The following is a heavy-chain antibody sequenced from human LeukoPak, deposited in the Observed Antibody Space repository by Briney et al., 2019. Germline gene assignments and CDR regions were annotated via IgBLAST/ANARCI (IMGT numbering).Heavy chain of an antibody. D-gene: IGHD2-15*01. Sequence: GGGLRVSRAPSRFSFSRDWIHWVRPAPGKEVVWVSRICEYGRIPTLQDPVQGRFPTSRNNAKGPVFLQMNSLRVEDTAVYFCVRRYYQYIVCDRHFDFWGQGILVTVSS. CDR1: RFSFSRDW. CDR2: ICEYGRIP. CDR3: VRRYYQYIVCDRHFDF. V-gene: IGHV3-74*03. J-gene: IGHJ4*02.